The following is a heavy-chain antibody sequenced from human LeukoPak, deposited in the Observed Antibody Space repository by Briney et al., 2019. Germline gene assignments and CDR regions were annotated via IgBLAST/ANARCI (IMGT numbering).Heavy chain of an antibody. CDR1: GFTFSDYW. CDR2: IKQDGSAK. Sequence: GGSLRLSCAASGFTFSDYWMHWVRQAPGKGLEWVANIKQDGSAKYYVDSVKGRFTISRDNAKNSLYLQMNSLRAEDTAVYYCARRYFDSWSQGTLVTVSS. J-gene: IGHJ4*02. CDR3: ARRYFDS. V-gene: IGHV3-7*03.